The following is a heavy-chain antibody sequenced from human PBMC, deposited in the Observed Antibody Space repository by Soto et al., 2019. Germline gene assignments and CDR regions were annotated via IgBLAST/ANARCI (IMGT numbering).Heavy chain of an antibody. D-gene: IGHD6-13*01. J-gene: IGHJ6*02. Sequence: QVQLVQSGAEVKKPGSSVKVSCKASGGTFSSYTISWVRQAPGQGLEWMGRIIPILGIANYAQKFQGRVTMTADKSTSTAYMELSSLRSEDTAVYYCASEARHQQLVLPGGMDVWGQGTTVTVSS. V-gene: IGHV1-69*02. CDR3: ASEARHQQLVLPGGMDV. CDR2: IIPILGIA. CDR1: GGTFSSYT.